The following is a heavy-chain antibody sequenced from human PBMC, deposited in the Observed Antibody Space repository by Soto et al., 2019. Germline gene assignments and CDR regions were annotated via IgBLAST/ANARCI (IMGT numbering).Heavy chain of an antibody. CDR1: GGTLNSYT. D-gene: IGHD6-13*01. Sequence: QVQLVQSGAEVKKPGSSVKVSCKASGGTLNSYTINWVRQAPGHGPEWLGRIIPVLGVANYAQTFQRRVTITEDKSTSTVYMHLTSLRSEDTAVYYRARSSVAAAGTLGNWGPGTLVTVSS. CDR3: ARSSVAAAGTLGN. J-gene: IGHJ4*02. CDR2: IIPVLGVA. V-gene: IGHV1-69*02.